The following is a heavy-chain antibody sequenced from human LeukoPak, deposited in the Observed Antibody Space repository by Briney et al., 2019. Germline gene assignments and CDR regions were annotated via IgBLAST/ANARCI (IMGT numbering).Heavy chain of an antibody. CDR3: AKGVRYFDWSRNWFDP. CDR2: INQDGREK. CDR1: GFTFSSTW. V-gene: IGHV3-7*03. D-gene: IGHD3-9*01. J-gene: IGHJ5*02. Sequence: GGSLRLSCAASGFTFSSTWMSWVRQAPGKGLEWVANINQDGREKYYVDSVKGRFTISRDNAKNSLYLQMNSLRAEDTALYYCAKGVRYFDWSRNWFDPWGQGTLVTVSS.